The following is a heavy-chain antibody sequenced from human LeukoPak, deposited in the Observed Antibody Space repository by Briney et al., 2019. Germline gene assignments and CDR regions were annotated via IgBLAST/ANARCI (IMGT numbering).Heavy chain of an antibody. D-gene: IGHD3-10*01. CDR2: IYYSGST. CDR3: ARGLNYYGSLTWDY. V-gene: IGHV4-59*12. Sequence: SETLSLTCTVSGGSINSYYWSWIRQPPGKGLEWIGYIYYSGSTNYNPSLKSRVTISVDTSKNQFSLKLSSVTAADTAVYYCARGLNYYGSLTWDYWGQGTLVTVSS. CDR1: GGSINSYY. J-gene: IGHJ4*02.